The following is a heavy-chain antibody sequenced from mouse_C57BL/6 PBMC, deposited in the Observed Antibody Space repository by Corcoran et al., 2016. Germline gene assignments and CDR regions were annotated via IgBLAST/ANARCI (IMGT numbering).Heavy chain of an antibody. CDR2: INTYSGVP. Sequence: QIQLVQSGPELKKPGETVKISCKASGYTFTTYGMSWVKQAPGKGLKWMGWINTYSGVPTYADDFKGRFAFSLETSASTAYLQINNLKTEDTATYFCAIIPDFFAYWGQGTTLTVSS. CDR3: AIIPDFFAY. J-gene: IGHJ2*01. CDR1: GYTFTTYG. V-gene: IGHV9-3*01.